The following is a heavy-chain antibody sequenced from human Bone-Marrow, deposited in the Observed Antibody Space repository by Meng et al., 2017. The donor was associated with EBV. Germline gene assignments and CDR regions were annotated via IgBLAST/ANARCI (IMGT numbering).Heavy chain of an antibody. CDR3: ASESGRGYTPDY. CDR1: GGTFNSDA. D-gene: IGHD3-10*01. V-gene: IGHV1-69*06. Sequence: QVQWVQSGAGGKKPGSAVKVSCKTSGGTFNSDAISWVRQAPGQGLEWMGGLIPMLGAPNLAQKFQDRVTIIADKSTSTHYMELSSLRSDDTAVYYCASESGRGYTPDYWGRGTLVTVSS. J-gene: IGHJ4*02. CDR2: LIPMLGAP.